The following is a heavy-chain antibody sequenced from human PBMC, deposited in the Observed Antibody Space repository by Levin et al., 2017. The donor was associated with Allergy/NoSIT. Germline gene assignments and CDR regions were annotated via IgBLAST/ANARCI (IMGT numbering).Heavy chain of an antibody. J-gene: IGHJ4*02. CDR1: GYTLTELS. V-gene: IGHV1-24*01. CDR3: ATAIAARPENFDY. Sequence: ASVKVSCKVSGYTLTELSMHWVRQAPGKGLEWMGGFDPEDGETIYAQKFQGRVTMTEDTSTDTAYMELSRLRSEDTAVYYCATAIAARPENFDYWGQGTLVTVSS. CDR2: FDPEDGET. D-gene: IGHD6-6*01.